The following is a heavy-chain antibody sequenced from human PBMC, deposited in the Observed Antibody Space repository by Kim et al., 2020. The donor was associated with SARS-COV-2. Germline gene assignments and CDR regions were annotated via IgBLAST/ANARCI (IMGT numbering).Heavy chain of an antibody. D-gene: IGHD3-10*01. J-gene: IGHJ4*01. CDR3: AKGAYYGSGSYYGFDY. CDR2: IWYDGSNK. Sequence: GGSLRLSCAASGFTFSSYGMHWVRQAQGKGLEWVAVIWYDGSNKYYADSVKGRFTISRDNSKNTLYLQMNSLRAEDTAVYYCAKGAYYGSGSYYGFDYWG. CDR1: GFTFSSYG. V-gene: IGHV3-33*06.